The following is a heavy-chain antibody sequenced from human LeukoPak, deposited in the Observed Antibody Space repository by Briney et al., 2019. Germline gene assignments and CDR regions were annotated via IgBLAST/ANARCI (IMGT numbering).Heavy chain of an antibody. D-gene: IGHD3-9*01. CDR2: ISSSSSYI. J-gene: IGHJ4*02. V-gene: IGHV3-21*01. CDR1: GFTFSSYS. Sequence: GGSLRLSCAASGFTFSSYSMTWVRQAPGKGLEWVSSISSSSSYIYYADSVKGRFTISRDNAKNSLYLQMNSLRAEDMAVYYCARDDYDILTGATGYFDYWGQGTLVTVSS. CDR3: ARDDYDILTGATGYFDY.